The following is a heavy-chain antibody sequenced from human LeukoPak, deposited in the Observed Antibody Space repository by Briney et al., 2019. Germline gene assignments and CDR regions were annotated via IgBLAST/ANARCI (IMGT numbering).Heavy chain of an antibody. CDR3: ARGRDYYDSSGYYPLYYFDY. J-gene: IGHJ4*02. Sequence: ASVKVSCKVSGYTLTELSMHWVRQAPGKGLEWMGGFDPEDGETIYAQEFQGRVTITRDTSASTAYMELSSLRSEDMAVYYCARGRDYYDSSGYYPLYYFDYWGQGTLVTVSS. D-gene: IGHD3-22*01. CDR2: FDPEDGET. CDR1: GYTLTELS. V-gene: IGHV1-24*01.